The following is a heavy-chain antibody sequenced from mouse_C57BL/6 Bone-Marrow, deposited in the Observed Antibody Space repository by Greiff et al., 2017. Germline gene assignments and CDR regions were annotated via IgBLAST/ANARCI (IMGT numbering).Heavy chain of an antibody. CDR3: ASRRDDGYWAPFAY. D-gene: IGHD2-3*01. CDR2: ISSGGSYT. V-gene: IGHV5-6*01. J-gene: IGHJ3*01. CDR1: GFTFSSYG. Sequence: EVQRVESGRDLVKPGGSLKISCAASGFTFSSYGMSWVRQTPDKRLVWVATISSGGSYTYYPDSVKGRFTISRDNATNTLYLQMSSLKSEDASMYYCASRRDDGYWAPFAYWGQGTLVTVSA.